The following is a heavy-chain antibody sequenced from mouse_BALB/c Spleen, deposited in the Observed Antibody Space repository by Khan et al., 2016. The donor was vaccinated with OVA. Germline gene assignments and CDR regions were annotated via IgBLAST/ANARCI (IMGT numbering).Heavy chain of an antibody. CDR3: WVLL. V-gene: IGHV6-6*02. Sequence: EVQLQESGGGLVQPGGSMKLSCVASGFTFSNYWMNWVRQSPEKGLEWVAEIRLKSDDNETHSAVSVKGRFTISRDDSKSSVYLKMNNLRAEDTGNYYCWVLLWGQGTTLTVSS. J-gene: IGHJ2*01. CDR2: IRLKSDDNET. CDR1: GFTFSNYW. D-gene: IGHD2-14*01.